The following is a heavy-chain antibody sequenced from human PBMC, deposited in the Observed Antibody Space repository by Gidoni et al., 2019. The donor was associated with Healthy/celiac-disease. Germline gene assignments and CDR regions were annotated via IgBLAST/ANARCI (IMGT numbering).Heavy chain of an antibody. V-gene: IGHV3-48*03. CDR2: ISSSGSTI. CDR1: GFTFSSYE. Sequence: EVQLVESGGGLVQPGGSLRLSCAASGFTFSSYEMNWVRQAPGKGLECVSYISSSGSTISYADSVKGRFTISRDNAKNSLYLQMNSLRAEDTAVYYCARRNQLLQGAFDIWGQGTMVTVSS. CDR3: ARRNQLLQGAFDI. D-gene: IGHD2-2*01. J-gene: IGHJ3*02.